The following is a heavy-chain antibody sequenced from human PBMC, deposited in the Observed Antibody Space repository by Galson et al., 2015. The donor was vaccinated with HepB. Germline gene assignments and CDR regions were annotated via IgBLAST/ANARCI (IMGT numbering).Heavy chain of an antibody. J-gene: IGHJ6*03. CDR2: INHSGST. CDR1: GGSFSGYY. CDR3: ARVKGPLVRIVVVPAAKDSYYYYMDV. V-gene: IGHV4-34*01. D-gene: IGHD2-2*01. Sequence: ETLSLTCAVYGGSFSGYYWSWIRQPPGKGLEWIGEINHSGSTNYNPSLKSRVTISVDTSKNQFSLKLSSVTAADTAVYYCARVKGPLVRIVVVPAAKDSYYYYMDVWGKGTTVTVSS.